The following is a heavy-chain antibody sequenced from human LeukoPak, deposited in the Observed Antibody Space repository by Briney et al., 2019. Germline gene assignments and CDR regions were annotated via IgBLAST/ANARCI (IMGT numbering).Heavy chain of an antibody. CDR2: ISAYNGNT. D-gene: IGHD1-7*01. CDR3: AREKRRYNWNYFHDY. Sequence: ASVKVSCTASGYTFTSYGISWVRQAPGQGLEWMGWISAYNGNTNYAQKLQGRVTMTTDTSTSTAYMELRSLRSDDTAVYYCAREKRRYNWNYFHDYWGQGTLVTVSS. V-gene: IGHV1-18*01. J-gene: IGHJ4*02. CDR1: GYTFTSYG.